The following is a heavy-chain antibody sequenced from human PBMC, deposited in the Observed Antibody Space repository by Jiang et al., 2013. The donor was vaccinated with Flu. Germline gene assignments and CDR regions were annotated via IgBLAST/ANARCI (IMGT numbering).Heavy chain of an antibody. CDR1: GFSLSTSGVG. CDR2: IYWNDDK. CDR3: AHTRRPFKNYYDSSGYYYFDY. V-gene: IGHV2-5*01. D-gene: IGHD3-22*01. Sequence: KPTQTLTLTCTFSGFSLSTSGVGVGWIRQPPGKALEWLALIYWNDDKRYSPSLKSRLTITKDTSKNQVVLTMTNMDPVDTATYYXAHTRRPFKNYYDSSGYYYFDYWGQGTLVTVSS. J-gene: IGHJ4*02.